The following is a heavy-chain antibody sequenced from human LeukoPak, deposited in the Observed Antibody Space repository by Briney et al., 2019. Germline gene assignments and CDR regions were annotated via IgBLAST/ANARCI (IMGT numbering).Heavy chain of an antibody. J-gene: IGHJ3*02. CDR3: ARADPFFDSSGYHYAFDI. CDR1: GYTFTGYY. Sequence: RASVKVPCKASGYTFTGYYMHWVRQAPGQGLEWMGWINPNSGGTNYAQKFQGRVTMTRDTSISTAYMELSRLRSDDTAVYYCARADPFFDSSGYHYAFDIWGQGTMVTVSS. D-gene: IGHD3-22*01. CDR2: INPNSGGT. V-gene: IGHV1-2*02.